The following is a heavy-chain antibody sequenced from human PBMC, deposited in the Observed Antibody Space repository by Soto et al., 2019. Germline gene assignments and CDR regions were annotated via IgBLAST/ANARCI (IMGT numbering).Heavy chain of an antibody. Sequence: GASVKVSCKASGGTFSSYAISWVRQAPGQGLEWMGGIIPIFGTANYAQKFQERVTITRDMSTSTAYMELSSLRSEDTAVYYCAAPVWFGGGPTTNDYWGQGTLVTVSS. CDR3: AAPVWFGGGPTTNDY. V-gene: IGHV1-69*05. CDR2: IIPIFGTA. D-gene: IGHD3-10*01. J-gene: IGHJ4*02. CDR1: GGTFSSYA.